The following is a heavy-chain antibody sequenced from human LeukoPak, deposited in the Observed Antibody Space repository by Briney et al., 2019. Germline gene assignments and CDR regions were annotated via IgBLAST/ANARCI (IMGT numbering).Heavy chain of an antibody. CDR3: ARADTAMVPGSYYYYMDV. V-gene: IGHV4-4*07. D-gene: IGHD5-18*01. CDR2: IYTSGST. CDR1: GGSISSYY. Sequence: PSETLSLTCTGSGGSISSYYWSWIRQPAGKGLEWIGRIYTSGSTNYNPSLKSRVTISVDKSKNQFSLKLSSVTAADTAVYYCARADTAMVPGSYYYYMDVWGKGTTVTVSS. J-gene: IGHJ6*03.